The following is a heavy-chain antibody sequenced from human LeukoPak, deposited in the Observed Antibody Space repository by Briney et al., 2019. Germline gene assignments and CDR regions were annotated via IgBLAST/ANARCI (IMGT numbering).Heavy chain of an antibody. CDR1: GFTFSSYW. CDR3: ARARGVFDI. V-gene: IGHV3-7*01. J-gene: IGHJ3*02. CDR2: INHNGNVN. Sequence: GGSLRLSCAASGFTFSSYWMNWARQAPGKGLEWVASINHNGNVNYYVDSVKGRFIISRDNAKNSLYLQMNNLRAEDTAVYYCARARGVFDIWGQGTMVTVSS. D-gene: IGHD2-8*01.